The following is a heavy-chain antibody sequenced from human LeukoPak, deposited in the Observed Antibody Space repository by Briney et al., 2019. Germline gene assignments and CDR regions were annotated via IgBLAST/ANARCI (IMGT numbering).Heavy chain of an antibody. CDR1: GGSFSGYY. Sequence: SETLSLTCAVYGGSFSGYYWSWIRQPPGKGLEWIGEINHSGSTNYNPSLKSRVTISVDTSKNQFSLKLSSVTAADTAVYYCARVADYYDSSGYYPIDYWGQGTLVTVSS. CDR3: ARVADYYDSSGYYPIDY. D-gene: IGHD3-22*01. V-gene: IGHV4-34*01. CDR2: INHSGST. J-gene: IGHJ4*02.